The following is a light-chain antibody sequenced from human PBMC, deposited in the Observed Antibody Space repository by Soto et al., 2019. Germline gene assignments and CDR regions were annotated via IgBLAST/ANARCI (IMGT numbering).Light chain of an antibody. CDR1: SSDVGGYHY. J-gene: IGLJ1*01. V-gene: IGLV2-14*01. CDR3: TSPTPGSLYV. CDR2: KVS. Sequence: QSALTQPASVSGSPLQSITIACTGTSSDVGGYHYVSWYQQYPGRVPKLLIYKVSNQPSGISHRLSGSKSGNTASLTISGLQAEDEADYFCTSPTPGSLYVFGSGTKLTVL.